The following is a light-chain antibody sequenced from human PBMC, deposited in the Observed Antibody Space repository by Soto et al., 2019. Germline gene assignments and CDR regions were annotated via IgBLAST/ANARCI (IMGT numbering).Light chain of an antibody. Sequence: QSALTQPPSASGSPGQSVTISCTGTSSDVGGYNYVSWYQQHPGKAPKLIISEVSKRPSGVPDRFSGSKSGNTASLTVSGLQAEDEADYYCSSYAGSNNYVFGTGTTVTVL. CDR3: SSYAGSNNYV. J-gene: IGLJ1*01. V-gene: IGLV2-8*01. CDR2: EVS. CDR1: SSDVGGYNY.